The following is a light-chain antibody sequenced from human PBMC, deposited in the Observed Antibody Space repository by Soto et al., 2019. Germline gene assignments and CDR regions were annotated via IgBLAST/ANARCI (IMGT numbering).Light chain of an antibody. Sequence: EIVLTQSPGTLSLSPGERATLSCRASQRVSSGYLAWYQQEPGQTPRLLIYGASGRATGIPDRFSGRGSGTDFTLTISRLEPDGFAVYCCQQYHTSPVTFGQGTKVDIK. CDR3: QQYHTSPVT. CDR2: GAS. J-gene: IGKJ1*01. CDR1: QRVSSGY. V-gene: IGKV3-20*01.